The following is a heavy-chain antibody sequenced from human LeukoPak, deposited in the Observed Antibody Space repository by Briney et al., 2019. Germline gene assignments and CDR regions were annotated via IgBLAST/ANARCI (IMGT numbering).Heavy chain of an antibody. V-gene: IGHV3-21*01. Sequence: GGSLTLSCAASGFTFSSYSMNWVRQAQGKGLELVSSINILSNYIYYADSVKGRFTISRDNAKNSLYLQMNSLSVEDTAVYYCARDSHSSSWYSEFDYWGQGTLVTVSS. CDR2: INILSNYI. J-gene: IGHJ4*02. CDR1: GFTFSSYS. D-gene: IGHD6-13*01. CDR3: ARDSHSSSWYSEFDY.